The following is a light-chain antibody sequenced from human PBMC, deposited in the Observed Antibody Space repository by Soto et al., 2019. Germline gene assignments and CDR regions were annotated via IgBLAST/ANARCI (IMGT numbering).Light chain of an antibody. CDR2: AAS. J-gene: IGKJ1*01. V-gene: IGKV1-39*01. CDR3: QQSYSTPWT. Sequence: DIQMTQSPSAMSASVGDRVTITCRANQDISNYLNWYQQKPGKAPKLLIYAASSLQSGVPSRFSGSGSGTDFTLTISSLQPEDFATYYCQQSYSTPWTFGQGTKVDIK. CDR1: QDISNY.